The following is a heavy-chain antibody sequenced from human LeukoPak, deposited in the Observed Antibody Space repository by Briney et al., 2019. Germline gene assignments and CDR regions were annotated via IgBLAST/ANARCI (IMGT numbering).Heavy chain of an antibody. CDR3: ARDPWGDNSDNPPLESDH. J-gene: IGHJ4*02. CDR1: GFTFSSYG. Sequence: RSGGPLRLSCAASGFTFSSYGMNWVRQAPGKGLEWVSSISRSGSSIYYADSVKGRFTMSRDNAKNSLYLQMNRLRAEDTAVYYCARDPWGDNSDNPPLESDHRGQGTLVPVSS. V-gene: IGHV3-21*01. CDR2: ISRSGSSI. D-gene: IGHD3-22*01.